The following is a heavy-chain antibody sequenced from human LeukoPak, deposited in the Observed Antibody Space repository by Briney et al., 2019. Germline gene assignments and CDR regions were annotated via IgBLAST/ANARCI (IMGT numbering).Heavy chain of an antibody. Sequence: GGSLRLSCAASGFTFSSYGMHWVRQAPGKGLEWVAVISYDGSNKYYADSVKGRFTISRDNSKNTLYLQMNSLRAEDTAVYYCAKGRALVSGRTYYFDSWGQGALVTVSS. CDR2: ISYDGSNK. V-gene: IGHV3-30*18. CDR1: GFTFSSYG. D-gene: IGHD6-19*01. CDR3: AKGRALVSGRTYYFDS. J-gene: IGHJ4*02.